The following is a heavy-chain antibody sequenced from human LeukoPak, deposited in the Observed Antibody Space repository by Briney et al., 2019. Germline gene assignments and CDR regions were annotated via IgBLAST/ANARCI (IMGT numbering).Heavy chain of an antibody. CDR2: IYYSGST. CDR3: ARNKLVYHLDY. Sequence: SETLSLTCTVSGGSISSGDYYWSWIRQPPGKGLEWIGYIYYSGSTYYNPSLKSRVTISVDTSKNQFSLKLSSVTAADTAVYYCARNKLVYHLDYWGQGTLVTVSS. CDR1: GGSISSGDYY. V-gene: IGHV4-30-4*01. D-gene: IGHD2-2*01. J-gene: IGHJ4*02.